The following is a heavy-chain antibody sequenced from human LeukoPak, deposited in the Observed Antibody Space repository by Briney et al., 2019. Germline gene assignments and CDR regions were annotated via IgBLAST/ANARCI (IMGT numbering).Heavy chain of an antibody. CDR3: ARDGEVVVTAFYFDY. J-gene: IGHJ4*02. CDR1: GFTFSSYS. V-gene: IGHV3-21*01. D-gene: IGHD2-21*02. CDR2: ISSSSIYI. Sequence: SGGSLRLSCAASGFTFSSYSMNWVRQAPGKGLEWVSSISSSSIYIYYADSVKGRFTISRDNAKNSLYLQMNSLRAEDTAVYYCARDGEVVVTAFYFDYWGQGTLVTVSS.